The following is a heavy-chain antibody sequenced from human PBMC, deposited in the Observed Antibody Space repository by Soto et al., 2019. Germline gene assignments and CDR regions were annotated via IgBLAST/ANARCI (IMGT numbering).Heavy chain of an antibody. CDR3: ARDKDWAFDY. D-gene: IGHD3-9*01. CDR2: IFVTSTTI. CDR1: GFTFGSYS. V-gene: IGHV3-48*04. J-gene: IGHJ4*02. Sequence: PGGSLRLSCVASGFTFGSYSMVWVRQAPGKGLEWIAYIFVTSTTIYYADSVKGRFTVSRDNTQNSLFLLMNSLRAEDTAIYYCARDKDWAFDYWGQGTQVTVSS.